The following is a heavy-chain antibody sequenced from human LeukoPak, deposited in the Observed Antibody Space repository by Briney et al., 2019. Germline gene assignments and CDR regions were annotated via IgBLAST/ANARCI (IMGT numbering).Heavy chain of an antibody. CDR1: GFTFSSYG. CDR3: AKILRFGGYYFDY. J-gene: IGHJ4*02. V-gene: IGHV3-23*01. Sequence: GGSLRLSCAASGFTFSSYGMHWVRQAPGKGLEWVSAISGSGGSTYYADSVKGRFTISRDNSKNTLYLQMNSLRAEDTAVYYCAKILRFGGYYFDYWGQGTLVTVSS. CDR2: ISGSGGST. D-gene: IGHD3-16*01.